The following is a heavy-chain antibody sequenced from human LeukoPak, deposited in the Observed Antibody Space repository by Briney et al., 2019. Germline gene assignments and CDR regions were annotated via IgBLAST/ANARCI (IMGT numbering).Heavy chain of an antibody. J-gene: IGHJ4*02. D-gene: IGHD5-24*01. CDR1: GFIFDHFG. Sequence: GGSLRLSCATSGFIFDHFGMNWVRQVPGKGLEWVAVIWYDGSNKYYADSVKGRFTISRDNSKNTLYLQMNSLRAEDTAVYYCARGPITPLDYWGQGTLVTVSS. CDR3: ARGPITPLDY. V-gene: IGHV3-33*08. CDR2: IWYDGSNK.